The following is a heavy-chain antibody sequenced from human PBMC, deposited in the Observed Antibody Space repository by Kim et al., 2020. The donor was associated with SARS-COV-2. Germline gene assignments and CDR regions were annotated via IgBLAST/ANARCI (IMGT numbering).Heavy chain of an antibody. CDR2: IDRRGTYT. Sequence: GGSLRLSCAASGFTFRDWYMSWIRQAPGKGLEWVSYIDRRGTYTYYADSVKGRFTISRDNAKKSLYLQMNSLRAEDTALYYCARIDTSGWYYFDFWGQGSLVTVYS. J-gene: IGHJ4*02. CDR1: GFTFRDWY. CDR3: ARIDTSGWYYFDF. V-gene: IGHV3-11*03. D-gene: IGHD6-19*01.